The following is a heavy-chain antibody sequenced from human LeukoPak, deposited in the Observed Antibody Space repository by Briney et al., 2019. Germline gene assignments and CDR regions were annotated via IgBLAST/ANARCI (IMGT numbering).Heavy chain of an antibody. D-gene: IGHD2-8*01. CDR3: ARLPKMVYAPFDY. CDR2: INHSGST. J-gene: IGHJ4*02. CDR1: GGSFSGYY. Sequence: SETLSLTCAVYGGSFSGYYWSWIRQPPGKGLEWIGEINHSGSTYYNPSLKSRVTISVDTSKNQFSLKLSSVTAADTAVYYCARLPKMVYAPFDYWGQGTLVTVSS. V-gene: IGHV4-34*01.